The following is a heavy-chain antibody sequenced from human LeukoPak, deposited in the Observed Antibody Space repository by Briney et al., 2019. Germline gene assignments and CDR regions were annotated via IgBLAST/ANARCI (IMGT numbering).Heavy chain of an antibody. CDR2: INPNSGGT. D-gene: IGHD3-10*01. J-gene: IGHJ3*02. CDR1: GYTFTGYY. Sequence: ASVTVSCKASGYTFTGYYMHWVRQAPGQGLEWMGWINPNSGGTNYAQKFQGWVTMTRDTSISTAYMELSRLRSDDTAVYYCARSYYYGSGSYYTSHDAFDIWGQGTMVTVSS. V-gene: IGHV1-2*04. CDR3: ARSYYYGSGSYYTSHDAFDI.